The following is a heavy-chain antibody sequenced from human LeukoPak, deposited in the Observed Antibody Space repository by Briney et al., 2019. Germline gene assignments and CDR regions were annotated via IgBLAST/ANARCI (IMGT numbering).Heavy chain of an antibody. J-gene: IGHJ4*02. V-gene: IGHV4-59*02. Sequence: PSETLSLTCTVSGDSVSSYYWSWIRQPPGKRLEWIGCIYYSESATYNPSLKSRVTISLDTSKNQFFLKLSSVTAADTAVYYCAREYCSSTSCLWYFDYWGQGTLVTVSS. CDR1: GDSVSSYY. D-gene: IGHD2-2*01. CDR3: AREYCSSTSCLWYFDY. CDR2: IYYSESA.